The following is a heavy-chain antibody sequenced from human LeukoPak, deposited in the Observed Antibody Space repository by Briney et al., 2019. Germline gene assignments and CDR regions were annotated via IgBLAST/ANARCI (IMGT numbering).Heavy chain of an antibody. CDR3: ARGLRIAAAGSEGDAFDI. CDR1: GFTVSSNY. V-gene: IGHV3-66*01. J-gene: IGHJ3*02. CDR2: IYSGGST. Sequence: GGSLRLSCAASGFTVSSNYMSWVRQAPGKGLEWVSVIYSGGSTYYADSVKGRFTISRDNSKNTLYLQMNSLRAEDTAVYYCARGLRIAAAGSEGDAFDIWGQGTMVTVSS. D-gene: IGHD6-13*01.